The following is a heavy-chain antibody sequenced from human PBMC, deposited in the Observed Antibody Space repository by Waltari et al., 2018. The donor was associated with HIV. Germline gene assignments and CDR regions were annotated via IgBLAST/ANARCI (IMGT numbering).Heavy chain of an antibody. D-gene: IGHD5-12*01. Sequence: QLVESGGGLVQRGGSLPLSSAASVFTFTAYWMSWVRQAPGKWLEWVANIKEDGGLEYYVDSVKGRFTISRDNPKNLLFLQMNSLRVEDTAVYYCGIDGPFVDVEYWGQGTLVTVSS. CDR1: VFTFTAYW. J-gene: IGHJ4*02. CDR3: GIDGPFVDVEY. CDR2: IKEDGGLE. V-gene: IGHV3-7*01.